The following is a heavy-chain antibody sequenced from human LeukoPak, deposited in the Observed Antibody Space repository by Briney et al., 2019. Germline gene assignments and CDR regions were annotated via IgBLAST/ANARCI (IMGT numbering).Heavy chain of an antibody. D-gene: IGHD3-9*01. CDR1: GFTVSSNY. CDR3: AKDTAYDILTGDGVGHYYGMDV. V-gene: IGHV3-66*01. Sequence: GGSLRRSCVVSGFTVSSNYMSWVRQAPGEGVEWVSVIYKGGSTYYADSVKGRFTISRDNAKNSLYLQMNSLRVEDTGFYYCAKDTAYDILTGDGVGHYYGMDVWGQGTTVTVSS. CDR2: IYKGGST. J-gene: IGHJ6*02.